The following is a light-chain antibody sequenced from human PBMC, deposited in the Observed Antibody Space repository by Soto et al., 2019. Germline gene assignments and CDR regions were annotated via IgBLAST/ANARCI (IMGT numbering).Light chain of an antibody. Sequence: QPVLTQSSSASASLGSSVKLTCTLSSGHSSYIIAWHQQKPGKAPRYLMKLEGSGSYNKGSGVPDRFSGSSSGAARYLTISNLQFEDEADYYCETWDSNTRVFGGGTKLTVL. CDR2: LEGSGSY. J-gene: IGLJ2*01. CDR3: ETWDSNTRV. V-gene: IGLV4-60*02. CDR1: SGHSSYI.